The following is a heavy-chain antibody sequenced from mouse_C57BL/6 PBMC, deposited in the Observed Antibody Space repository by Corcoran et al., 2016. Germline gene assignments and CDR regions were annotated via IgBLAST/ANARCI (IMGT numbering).Heavy chain of an antibody. D-gene: IGHD2-13*01. CDR3: ARIWGDSMDY. CDR2: INSNNGGT. CDR1: GYTFTDYN. J-gene: IGHJ4*01. V-gene: IGHV1-18*01. Sequence: EGQLQESGPGKVNPGASEKIPSKASGYTFTDYNRDWVRQSHGKSFVWIGDINSNNGGTIYNQKFTGKATLTVDKSSSTAYMELRSLTSEDTAVYYCARIWGDSMDYWGQGTSVTVSS.